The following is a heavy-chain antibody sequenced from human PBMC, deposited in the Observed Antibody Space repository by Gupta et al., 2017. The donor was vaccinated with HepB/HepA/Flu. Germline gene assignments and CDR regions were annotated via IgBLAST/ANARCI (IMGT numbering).Heavy chain of an antibody. V-gene: IGHV3-30-3*01. J-gene: IGHJ4*02. CDR3: ARTDSLDY. Sequence: QVHLLDSGGGVVQPGRSLRLSCAASGFTFSSYAMHWVRQAPGKGLEWVAVISSDGNNKFYADSVKGRFTISRDNSKNTLYLQMNSLRGEDTALYYCARTDSLDYWGQGALVTVSS. CDR2: ISSDGNNK. CDR1: GFTFSSYA.